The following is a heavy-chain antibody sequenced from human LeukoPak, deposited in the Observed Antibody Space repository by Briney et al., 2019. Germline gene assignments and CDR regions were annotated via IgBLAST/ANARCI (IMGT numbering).Heavy chain of an antibody. J-gene: IGHJ5*02. Sequence: SGGSLRLSCAASGFTFSDYYTNWIRQAPGKGLEWISYISGSGNTIYQADSVKGRFTISRDNAKNSLFLQMNSLRADDTAVYYCARDLEQQMVLGRFDPWGQGTLVIVSS. D-gene: IGHD6-13*01. CDR1: GFTFSDYY. CDR3: ARDLEQQMVLGRFDP. CDR2: ISGSGNTI. V-gene: IGHV3-11*01.